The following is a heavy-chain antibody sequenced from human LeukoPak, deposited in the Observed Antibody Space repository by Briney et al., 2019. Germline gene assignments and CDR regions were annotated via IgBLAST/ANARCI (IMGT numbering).Heavy chain of an antibody. CDR2: IIPIFGTA. Sequence: SVKVSCKASGGTFSSYAISWVRQAPGQGLEWMGGIIPIFGTANYAQKFQGRVTITTDESTSTAYMELRSLRSDDTAVYYCARDPGQYYDILTGYYTPYYFDYWGQGTLVTVSS. J-gene: IGHJ4*02. D-gene: IGHD3-9*01. CDR3: ARDPGQYYDILTGYYTPYYFDY. V-gene: IGHV1-69*05. CDR1: GGTFSSYA.